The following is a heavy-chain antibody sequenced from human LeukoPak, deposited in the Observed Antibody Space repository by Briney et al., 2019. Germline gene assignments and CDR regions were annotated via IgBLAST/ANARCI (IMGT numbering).Heavy chain of an antibody. CDR3: ARDHWGYCSGGSCSLDY. J-gene: IGHJ4*02. CDR2: IWYDGSNK. V-gene: IGHV3-33*01. CDR1: GFTFSSYG. Sequence: GGPLRLSCAASGFTFSSYGMHWVHQAPGKGLEWVAVIWYDGSNKYYADSVKGRFTISRDNSKNTLYLQMNSLRAEDTAVYYCARDHWGYCSGGSCSLDYWGQGTLVTVSS. D-gene: IGHD2-15*01.